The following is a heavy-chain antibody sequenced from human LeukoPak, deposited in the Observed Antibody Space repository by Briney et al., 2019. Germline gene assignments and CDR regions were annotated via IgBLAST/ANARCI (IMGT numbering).Heavy chain of an antibody. CDR1: GGTFSSYA. V-gene: IGHV1-69*05. CDR3: ARVLGWNYVEWFDP. CDR2: IIPIFGKA. Sequence: SVKVSCKASGGTFSSYAISWVRQAPGQGLEWMGGIIPIFGKANYAQKFQGRVTITTDESTSTAYMELSSLRSEDTAVYYCARVLGWNYVEWFDPWGQGTLVTVSS. D-gene: IGHD1-7*01. J-gene: IGHJ5*02.